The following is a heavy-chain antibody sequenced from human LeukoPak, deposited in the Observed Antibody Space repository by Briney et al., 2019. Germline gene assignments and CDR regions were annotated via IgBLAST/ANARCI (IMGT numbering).Heavy chain of an antibody. Sequence: SETLSLICTVSGGSISSSSYYWGWIRQPPGKGLEWIGSIYYSGNTYYNPSLKSRVTISVDTSKNQFSLKLSSVTAADTAVYYCARGLMMAVAGRGEFHYWGQGTLVTVSS. CDR2: IYYSGNT. CDR1: GGSISSSSYY. V-gene: IGHV4-39*07. D-gene: IGHD6-13*01. CDR3: ARGLMMAVAGRGEFHY. J-gene: IGHJ4*02.